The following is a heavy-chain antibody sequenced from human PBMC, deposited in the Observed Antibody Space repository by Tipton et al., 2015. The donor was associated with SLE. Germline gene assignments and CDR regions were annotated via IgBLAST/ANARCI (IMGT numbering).Heavy chain of an antibody. J-gene: IGHJ3*01. CDR1: GFTFGNYA. D-gene: IGHD1-1*01. CDR3: TREAPNWLFFDF. Sequence: SLRLSCITFGFTFGNYAINWLRQAPGKGLEWVGSIRSKAYGGTTMFAASVRGRFTISRDDSKTIAYLQMDSLRTEDTAVYYCTREAPNWLFFDFWGQGTKVIVSS. CDR2: IRSKAYGGTT. V-gene: IGHV3-49*03.